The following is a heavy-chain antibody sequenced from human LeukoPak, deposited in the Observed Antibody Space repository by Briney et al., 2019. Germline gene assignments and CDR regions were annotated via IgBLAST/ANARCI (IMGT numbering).Heavy chain of an antibody. CDR2: ISDSGGRT. Sequence: GGSLRLSCAVSGITLSNYGMSWVRQAPGEGLEWVAGISDSGGRTNYADSVKGRFTISRDNPKNTLYLQMNSLRAEDTAVYFCAKRGVVIRVIRVGFHKEAYYFDSWGQGALVTVSS. D-gene: IGHD3-22*01. CDR1: GITLSNYG. CDR3: AKRGVVIRVIRVGFHKEAYYFDS. J-gene: IGHJ4*02. V-gene: IGHV3-23*01.